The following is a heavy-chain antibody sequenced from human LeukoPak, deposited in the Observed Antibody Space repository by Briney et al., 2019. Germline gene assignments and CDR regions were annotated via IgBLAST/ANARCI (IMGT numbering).Heavy chain of an antibody. V-gene: IGHV3-33*01. CDR2: IWYDGTNK. J-gene: IGHJ4*02. Sequence: PGGSLRLSCAASGFTFSSYGFHWVRQAPGKGLQWVAVIWYDGTNKYYADSVKGRFTISRDNSNNTLCLQMNSLRAEDTAVYYCTRVGYSSGWYFDYWGQGTLVTVSS. D-gene: IGHD6-19*01. CDR3: TRVGYSSGWYFDY. CDR1: GFTFSSYG.